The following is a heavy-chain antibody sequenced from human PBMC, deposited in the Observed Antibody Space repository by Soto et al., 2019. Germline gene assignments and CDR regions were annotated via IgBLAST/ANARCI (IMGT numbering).Heavy chain of an antibody. CDR3: ARARGRNWFDT. CDR1: GFSFSIYG. CDR2: IRDDSSIK. J-gene: IGHJ5*02. D-gene: IGHD1-26*01. V-gene: IGHV3-48*02. Sequence: PGGSLRLSCAASGFSFSIYGMNWVRRAPGKGLEWVAYIRDDSSIKYYADSVTGRFTVSRDNGKDSLYLQMNSLRDEDTAVYYCARARGRNWFDTWGQGTLVTVS.